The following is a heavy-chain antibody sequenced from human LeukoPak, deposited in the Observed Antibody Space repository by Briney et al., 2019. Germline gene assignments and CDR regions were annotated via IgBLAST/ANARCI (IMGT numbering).Heavy chain of an antibody. CDR1: GGTFSSYA. Sequence: ASVKVSCKASGGTFSSYAISWVRQAPGQGLEWMGGIIPIFGTANYAQKFQGRVTITADESTSTAYMELSSLRSEDTAVYYCAGLLVVPAARRLFYYYYGMDVWGQGTTVTVSS. CDR2: IIPIFGTA. V-gene: IGHV1-69*01. J-gene: IGHJ6*02. D-gene: IGHD2-2*01. CDR3: AGLLVVPAARRLFYYYYGMDV.